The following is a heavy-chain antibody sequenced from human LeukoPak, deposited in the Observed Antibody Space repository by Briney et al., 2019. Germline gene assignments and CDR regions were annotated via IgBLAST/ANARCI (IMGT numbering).Heavy chain of an antibody. CDR1: GLILNSYA. Sequence: GGSLRLSCAASGLILNSYAMSWVRQAPGNGLEWVSAIRGSGGGTYYADSVKGRFSISRDNSKNTLYLQMNSLRAEDTAVYYCAKDDNAFLNGYYDYWGQGALVTVSS. CDR2: IRGSGGGT. V-gene: IGHV3-23*01. J-gene: IGHJ4*02. CDR3: AKDDNAFLNGYYDY. D-gene: IGHD3-22*01.